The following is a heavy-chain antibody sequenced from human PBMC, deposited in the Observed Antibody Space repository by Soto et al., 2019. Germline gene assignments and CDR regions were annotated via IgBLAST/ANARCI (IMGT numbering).Heavy chain of an antibody. J-gene: IGHJ4*02. CDR3: ARGRDYGDYGLVFYL. CDR2: MNPNSGNT. D-gene: IGHD4-17*01. V-gene: IGHV1-8*01. CDR1: GYTFTSYD. Sequence: ASVKVSCKASGYTFTSYDINWLRQATGQGLEWMGWMNPNSGNTGYAQKFQGRVTMTRNTSISTAYMEMSSLRYEDTAVYYCARGRDYGDYGLVFYLCGQGTLVTVSS.